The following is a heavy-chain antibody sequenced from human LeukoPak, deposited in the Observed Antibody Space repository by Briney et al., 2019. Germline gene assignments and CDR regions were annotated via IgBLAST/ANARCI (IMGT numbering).Heavy chain of an antibody. J-gene: IGHJ5*02. Sequence: SETLSLTCTVSGGSISSSSYYWGWIRQPPGKGLEWIGSIYYSASTYYNPSLKSRVTISVDTSKNQFSLKLSSVTAADTAVYYCARRGGYNWFDPWGQGTLVTVSS. CDR3: ARRGGYNWFDP. CDR1: GGSISSSSYY. CDR2: IYYSAST. V-gene: IGHV4-39*01. D-gene: IGHD1-26*01.